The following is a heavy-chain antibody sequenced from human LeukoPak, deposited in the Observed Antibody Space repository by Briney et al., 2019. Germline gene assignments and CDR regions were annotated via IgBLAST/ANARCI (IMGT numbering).Heavy chain of an antibody. CDR1: GGSISSYY. CDR2: IYYSGST. V-gene: IGHV4-59*01. J-gene: IGHJ4*02. D-gene: IGHD1-26*01. Sequence: PSETLSLTCTVSGGSISSYYWSWIRQPPGKGLEWIGYIYYSGSTNYNPSLKSRVTISVDTSKNQFSLKLSSVTAADTAVHYCASGSGWELLHGFDYWGQGTLVTVSS. CDR3: ASGSGWELLHGFDY.